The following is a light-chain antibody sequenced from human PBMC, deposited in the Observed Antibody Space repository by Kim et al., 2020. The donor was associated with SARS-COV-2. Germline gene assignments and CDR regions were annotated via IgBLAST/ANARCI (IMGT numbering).Light chain of an antibody. V-gene: IGKV2-28*01. CDR3: LQTLQTPFT. J-gene: IGKJ3*01. CDR2: LGS. CDR1: QSLLHSNGYTY. Sequence: EIVMTQSPLSLPVTPGEPASISCRSSQSLLHSNGYTYLDWYLQKPGQSPQLLIFLGSTRASGVPDRFSASASGTDFTLKISRVEAEDVGLYYCLQTLQTPFTFGPGTKVDIK.